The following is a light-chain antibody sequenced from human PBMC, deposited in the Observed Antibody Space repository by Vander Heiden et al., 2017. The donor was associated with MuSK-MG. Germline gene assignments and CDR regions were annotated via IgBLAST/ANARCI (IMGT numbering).Light chain of an antibody. Sequence: QSALTQPASVSGSPGQSITISCTGTSSDVGKYIHVSWYQHHPGNAPKLIISEVTKRPAGVSNRFSGSKSGNTASLTISGLQAEDETDYYCCSYAGSSTFVFGTGTKVTVL. CDR1: SSDVGKYIH. CDR3: CSYAGSSTFV. CDR2: EVT. V-gene: IGLV2-23*02. J-gene: IGLJ1*01.